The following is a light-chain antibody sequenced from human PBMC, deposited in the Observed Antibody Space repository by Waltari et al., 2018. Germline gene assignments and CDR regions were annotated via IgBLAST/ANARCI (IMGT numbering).Light chain of an antibody. CDR2: DVT. CDR1: SSDVGGYNF. Sequence: QSALTQPASVSGSPGQSITISCTGTSSDVGGYNFVSWYQQNPGKVPKLIIYDVTNRPSGVSNRFSCSKSGNTASLTISGLQAEDEADYYCTSYTTSSTYVFGTVTKVTVL. V-gene: IGLV2-14*03. J-gene: IGLJ1*01. CDR3: TSYTTSSTYV.